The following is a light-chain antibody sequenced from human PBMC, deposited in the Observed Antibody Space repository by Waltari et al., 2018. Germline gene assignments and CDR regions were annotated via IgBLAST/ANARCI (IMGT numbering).Light chain of an antibody. J-gene: IGLJ3*02. V-gene: IGLV1-44*01. Sequence: QSVLTQPPSTSGTPGQRVTLSCSGSSSNLGPNYVTWYQQLPGTAPTLLIYNNNRRPSGVPDRFSGSKSGTSASLAISGLQSEDEADYYCAAWDDSLNAWMFGGGTKLTVL. CDR2: NNN. CDR3: AAWDDSLNAWM. CDR1: SSNLGPNY.